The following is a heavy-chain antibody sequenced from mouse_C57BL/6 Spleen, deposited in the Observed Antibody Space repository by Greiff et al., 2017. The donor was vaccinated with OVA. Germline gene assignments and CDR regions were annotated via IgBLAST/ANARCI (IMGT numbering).Heavy chain of an antibody. J-gene: IGHJ3*01. CDR2: IDPSDSYT. CDR1: GYTFTSYW. D-gene: IGHD4-1*01. Sequence: QVQLQQPGAEVVRPGTSVKLSCKASGYTFTSYWMHWVKQRPGQGLEWIGVIDPSDSYTNYNQKFKGKATLTVDTSSSTAYMQLSSLSSEDSAVYYCARRTGAWFAYWGQGTLVTVSA. V-gene: IGHV1-59*01. CDR3: ARRTGAWFAY.